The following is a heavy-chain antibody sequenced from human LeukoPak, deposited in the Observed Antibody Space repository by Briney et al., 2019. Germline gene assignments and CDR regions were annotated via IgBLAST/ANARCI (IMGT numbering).Heavy chain of an antibody. CDR3: ARGHAVTASFDF. J-gene: IGHJ4*02. V-gene: IGHV1-2*02. Sequence: ASVKVSCKASGYAFTDYYMYWVRQAPGQGLEWMGLINPSSGATNYAQKFQGRVTMSRDTSISTAYMELSSLISDDTAVYYCARGHAVTASFDFWGQGALVTVSS. CDR1: GYAFTDYY. CDR2: INPSSGAT. D-gene: IGHD2-21*02.